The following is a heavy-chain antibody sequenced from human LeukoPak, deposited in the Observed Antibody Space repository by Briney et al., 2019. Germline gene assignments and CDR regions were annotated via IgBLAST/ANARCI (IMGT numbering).Heavy chain of an antibody. D-gene: IGHD6-13*01. Sequence: ASVKVSCKASGYTFTGYYMHWVRQAPGQGLEWMGWINPNSGGTNYAQKLQGRVTMTTDTSTSTAYMELRSLRSDDTAVYYCARAGAAAGRNYYYYYGMDVWGQGTTVTVSS. J-gene: IGHJ6*02. CDR2: INPNSGGT. CDR1: GYTFTGYY. V-gene: IGHV1-2*02. CDR3: ARAGAAAGRNYYYYYGMDV.